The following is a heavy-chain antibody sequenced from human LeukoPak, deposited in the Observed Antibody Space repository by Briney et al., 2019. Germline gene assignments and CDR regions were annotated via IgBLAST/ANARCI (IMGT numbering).Heavy chain of an antibody. Sequence: ASVKVSCKASGGTFSSYAISWVRQAPGQGLEWMGGIIPIFGTANYAQKFQGRVTITADESTSTAYMELSSLRSEDTAVYYCAREGYYYDSSGYYVPNAYLDYWGQGTLVTVSS. V-gene: IGHV1-69*13. CDR2: IIPIFGTA. D-gene: IGHD3-22*01. J-gene: IGHJ4*02. CDR1: GGTFSSYA. CDR3: AREGYYYDSSGYYVPNAYLDY.